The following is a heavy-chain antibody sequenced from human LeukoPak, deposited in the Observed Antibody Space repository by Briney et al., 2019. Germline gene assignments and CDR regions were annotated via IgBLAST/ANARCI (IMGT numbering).Heavy chain of an antibody. D-gene: IGHD3-10*01. Sequence: PSETLSLTCAVYGGSFSGYYWSWIRQPPGKGLEWIGEINRSGSTNYNPSLKSRVTISVDTSKNQFSLKLSSVTAADTAVYYCARGRIVRGVITYYYYYMDVWGKGTTVTVSS. CDR2: INRSGST. CDR3: ARGRIVRGVITYYYYYMDV. J-gene: IGHJ6*03. V-gene: IGHV4-34*01. CDR1: GGSFSGYY.